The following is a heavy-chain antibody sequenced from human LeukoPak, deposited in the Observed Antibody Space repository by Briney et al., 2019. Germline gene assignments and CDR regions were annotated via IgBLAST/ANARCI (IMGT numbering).Heavy chain of an antibody. CDR2: IIPIFGTA. J-gene: IGHJ4*02. Sequence: SVKVSCKASGGTFSSYAISWVRQAPGQGLEWMGGIIPIFGTAHYAQKFQGRVTITTDESTSTAYMELSSLRSEDTAVYYCSRAYYYDSSGYLWYFDYWGQGTLVTVSS. V-gene: IGHV1-69*05. D-gene: IGHD3-22*01. CDR3: SRAYYYDSSGYLWYFDY. CDR1: GGTFSSYA.